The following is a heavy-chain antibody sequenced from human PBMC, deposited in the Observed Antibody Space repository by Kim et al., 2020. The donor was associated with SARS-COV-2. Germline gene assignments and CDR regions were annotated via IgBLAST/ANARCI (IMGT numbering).Heavy chain of an antibody. CDR2: IESGGSST. V-gene: IGHV3-74*01. D-gene: IGHD5-18*01. Sequence: GGSLRLSCAASGFTFSNYWMHWVRQAPVNGLVWVSRIESGGSSTSYADSVKGRFTISRDNAKNTLYLQMNSLRGEDTAVYYCASGYPTTSYGMDVWGQGTTVTVSS. CDR1: GFTFSNYW. J-gene: IGHJ6*02. CDR3: ASGYPTTSYGMDV.